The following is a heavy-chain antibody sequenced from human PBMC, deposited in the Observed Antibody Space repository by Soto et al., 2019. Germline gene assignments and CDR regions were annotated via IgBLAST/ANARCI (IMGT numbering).Heavy chain of an antibody. CDR1: GFDFSTFA. D-gene: IGHD3-10*01. Sequence: EVRLLESGGGLVQPGGSLRLSCAVSGFDFSTFAVSWVRQAPGKGLEWISTMSHSGTSTYYIDSVKGRFTITTDMSKNTLSLQMNSLTAEDTAVHYCATSATMATSYLDFWGQGTLVAVSS. V-gene: IGHV3-23*01. CDR2: MSHSGTST. CDR3: ATSATMATSYLDF. J-gene: IGHJ4*02.